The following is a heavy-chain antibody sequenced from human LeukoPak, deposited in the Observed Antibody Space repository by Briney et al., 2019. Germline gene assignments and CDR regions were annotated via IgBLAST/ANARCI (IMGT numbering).Heavy chain of an antibody. CDR1: GFTFSSYG. V-gene: IGHV3-30*02. D-gene: IGHD3-22*01. CDR3: ARGRPTYYYGSSGYYYLYYFDY. J-gene: IGHJ4*02. CDR2: IRYDGSNK. Sequence: GGSLRLSCAASGFTFSSYGMHWVRQAPGKGLEWVAFIRYDGSNKYYADSVKGRFTISRDNSKNTLYLQMNSLRAEDTAVYYCARGRPTYYYGSSGYYYLYYFDYWGQGTLVTVSS.